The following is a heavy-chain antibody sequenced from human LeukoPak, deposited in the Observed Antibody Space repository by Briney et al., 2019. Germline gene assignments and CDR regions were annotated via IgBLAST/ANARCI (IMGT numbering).Heavy chain of an antibody. V-gene: IGHV1-2*06. CDR1: GYTFTAYY. Sequence: ASVKVSCKASGYTFTAYYIHWVRQAPGQGLEWLGRINPNTGGTNYAQKFQGRVTITRDTSISTAYMELSRLRSDDTAVYYCARASQDYYDSSGRGYFQEWGQGTLVTVSS. CDR2: INPNTGGT. D-gene: IGHD3-22*01. J-gene: IGHJ1*01. CDR3: ARASQDYYDSSGRGYFQE.